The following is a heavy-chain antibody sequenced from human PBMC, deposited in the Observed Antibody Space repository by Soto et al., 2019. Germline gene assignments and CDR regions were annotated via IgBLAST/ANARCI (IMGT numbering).Heavy chain of an antibody. CDR3: ARLGYYYGSGSHGY. CDR2: IYYSGST. Sequence: PSETLSLTCTVSGVSNSSSSYYWGWIRQPPGKGLEWIGSIYYSGSTYYNPSLKSRVTISVDTSKNQFSLKLSSVTAADTAVYYCARLGYYYGSGSHGYWGRGTLVTVSS. CDR1: GVSNSSSSYY. J-gene: IGHJ4*02. D-gene: IGHD3-10*01. V-gene: IGHV4-39*01.